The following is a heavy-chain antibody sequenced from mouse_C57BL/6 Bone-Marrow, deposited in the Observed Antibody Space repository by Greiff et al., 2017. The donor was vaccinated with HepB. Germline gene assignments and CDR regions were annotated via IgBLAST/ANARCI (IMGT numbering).Heavy chain of an antibody. D-gene: IGHD2-1*01. Sequence: EVQVVESGGDLVKPGGSLKLSCAASGFTFSSYGMSWVRQTPDKRLEWVATISSGGSYTYYPDSVKGRFTISRDKAKNTLYRQRSSLKSEDTAMYYCARQKGNPYYYAMDYWGQGTSVTVSS. J-gene: IGHJ4*01. CDR2: ISSGGSYT. V-gene: IGHV5-6*01. CDR1: GFTFSSYG. CDR3: ARQKGNPYYYAMDY.